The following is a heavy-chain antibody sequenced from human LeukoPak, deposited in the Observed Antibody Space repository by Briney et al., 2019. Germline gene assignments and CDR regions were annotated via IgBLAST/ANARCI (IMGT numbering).Heavy chain of an antibody. D-gene: IGHD2-21*02. V-gene: IGHV3-48*03. J-gene: IGHJ5*02. CDR2: ISSSGSTR. CDR3: ARDPVNCGGDCYQA. Sequence: GGSLRLSCATSGFTFSSYAMSWVRQAPGKGLEWVSYISSSGSTRYYADSVEGRFTVSRDNAKNSLYLQMNSLRAVDTAVYYCARDPVNCGGDCYQAWGQGTLVTVSS. CDR1: GFTFSSYA.